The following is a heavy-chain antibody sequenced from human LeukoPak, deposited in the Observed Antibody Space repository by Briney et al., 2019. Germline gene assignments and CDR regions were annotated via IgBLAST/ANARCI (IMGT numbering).Heavy chain of an antibody. Sequence: PSETLSLTCAVSGGSISSINWWTWVRQPPGKGLEWIGEIHHSGSTNYSPSLKSRLTISVDKSKNQFSLKLMSVTAADTAVYFCARGTGDYWGQGTLVTVSS. CDR2: IHHSGST. CDR3: ARGTGDY. D-gene: IGHD1-1*01. CDR1: GGSISSINW. V-gene: IGHV4-4*02. J-gene: IGHJ4*02.